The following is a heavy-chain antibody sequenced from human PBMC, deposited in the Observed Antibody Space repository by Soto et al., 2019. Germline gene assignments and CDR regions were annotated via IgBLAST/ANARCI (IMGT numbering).Heavy chain of an antibody. CDR1: GGSISSSSYY. V-gene: IGHV4-39*07. CDR3: ARVAAAGNYFAF. CDR2: IFYSGTT. J-gene: IGHJ4*02. D-gene: IGHD6-13*01. Sequence: SETLSLTCTGSGGSISSSSYYWGWIRQPPGKGLEWIGSIFYSGTTYYNPSLKSRVTISVDTSKNQFSLKLSSVTAADTAVYYCARVAAAGNYFAFWGRGTLVPVSS.